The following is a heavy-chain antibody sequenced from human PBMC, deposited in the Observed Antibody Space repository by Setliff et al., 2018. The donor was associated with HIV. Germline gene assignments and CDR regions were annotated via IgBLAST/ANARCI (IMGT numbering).Heavy chain of an antibody. CDR2: IYYSGST. J-gene: IGHJ6*03. V-gene: IGHV4-59*12. D-gene: IGHD3-16*02. CDR1: GGSFSDYY. Sequence: SETLSLTCTVSGGSFSDYYRSWIRQPPGKGLEWIGYIYYSGSTYYNPSLKSRVTISVDTSKNQFSLKLTSVTAADTAVYYCARGRDYVWGSYRPRRYYYYNMDVWGKGTTVTVSS. CDR3: ARGRDYVWGSYRPRRYYYYNMDV.